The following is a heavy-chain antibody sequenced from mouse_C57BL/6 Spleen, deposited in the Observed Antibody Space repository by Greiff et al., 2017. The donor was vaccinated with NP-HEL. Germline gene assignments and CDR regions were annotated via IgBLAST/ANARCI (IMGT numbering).Heavy chain of an antibody. CDR3: ARCGYDGYFDY. J-gene: IGHJ2*01. CDR1: GYTFTDYY. CDR2: IYPGSGNT. V-gene: IGHV1-76*01. Sequence: VQLQQSGAELVRPGASVKLSCKASGYTFTDYYINWVKQRPGQGLEWIARIYPGSGNTYYNEKFKGKATLTAEKSSSTAYMQLSSLTSEDSAVYFCARCGYDGYFDYWGQGTTLTVSS. D-gene: IGHD2-3*01.